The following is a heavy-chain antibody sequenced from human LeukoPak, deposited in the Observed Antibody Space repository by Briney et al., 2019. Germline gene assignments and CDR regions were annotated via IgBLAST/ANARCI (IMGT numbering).Heavy chain of an antibody. D-gene: IGHD3-10*01. CDR2: TSYDGSNK. CDR1: GFTFSNYG. CDR3: AKDSGFSGNRLIDY. J-gene: IGHJ4*02. V-gene: IGHV3-30*18. Sequence: GGSLRLSCAASGFTFSNYGMHWVRQAPGKGLEWVAVTSYDGSNKYYADSVKGRFTISRDNSKNTLYVQMNSLRAEDTAVYYCAKDSGFSGNRLIDYWGQGTLVTVSS.